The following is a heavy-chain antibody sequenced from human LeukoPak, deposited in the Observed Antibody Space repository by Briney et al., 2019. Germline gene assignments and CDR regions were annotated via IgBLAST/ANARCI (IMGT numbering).Heavy chain of an antibody. CDR3: AKDIGIAVSIGIDAFDI. V-gene: IGHV3-9*01. CDR1: GFTFDDYA. J-gene: IGHJ3*02. Sequence: GGSLRLSCAASGFTFDDYAMHWVRQAPGKGLEWVSGISWNSGSIGYADSVKGRFTISRGNAKNSLYLQMNSLRAEDTALYYCAKDIGIAVSIGIDAFDIWGQGTMVTVSS. D-gene: IGHD6-19*01. CDR2: ISWNSGSI.